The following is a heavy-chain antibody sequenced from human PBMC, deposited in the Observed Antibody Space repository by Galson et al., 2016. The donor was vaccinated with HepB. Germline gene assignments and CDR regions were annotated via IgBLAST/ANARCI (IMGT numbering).Heavy chain of an antibody. V-gene: IGHV3-73*01. J-gene: IGHJ6*04. CDR3: TSHPV. CDR2: IRGKDNGYAT. CDR1: GPGFSFSGST. Sequence: SLRLSCAVSGPGFSFSGSTIHWVRQASGKGLEWVGRIRGKDNGYATEYAASVKGRITIFRDDLKNKAYLQMNSLKIEDTAVYYCTSHPVWGKGTTVTVSS.